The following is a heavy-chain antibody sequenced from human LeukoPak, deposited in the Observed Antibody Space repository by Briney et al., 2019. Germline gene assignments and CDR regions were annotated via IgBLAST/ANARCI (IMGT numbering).Heavy chain of an antibody. CDR2: VYSAGST. V-gene: IGHV3-53*01. CDR3: ARHIPGYSSSLGY. J-gene: IGHJ4*02. CDR1: GYTVSHNY. D-gene: IGHD6-13*01. Sequence: GGSLRLSCAASGYTVSHNYMSWVRQSTGKALEWVSVVYSAGSTYYADSVKGRFTISRDNSKNTLYLQMNSPRAEDTAVYYCARHIPGYSSSLGYWGQGTLVTVSS.